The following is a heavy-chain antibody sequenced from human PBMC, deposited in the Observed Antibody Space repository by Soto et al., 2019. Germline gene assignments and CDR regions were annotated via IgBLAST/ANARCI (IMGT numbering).Heavy chain of an antibody. CDR3: ARDSSGWPD. J-gene: IGHJ4*02. V-gene: IGHV3-73*02. CDR1: GFTFSGSA. Sequence: EVQLVESGGGLVQPGGSLTLSCAASGFTFSGSAMHWVRQTSGKGLEWVGRIRSKVNSYATAYAASVKGRFTISRDDSKNTAYLQMNSLKTEDTAVYYCARDSSGWPDWGQGTLVTVSS. CDR2: IRSKVNSYAT. D-gene: IGHD6-19*01.